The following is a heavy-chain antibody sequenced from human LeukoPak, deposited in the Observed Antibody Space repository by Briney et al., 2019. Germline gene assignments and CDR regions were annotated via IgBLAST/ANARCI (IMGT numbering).Heavy chain of an antibody. CDR3: ARDPVSYSYGYGSGYFDS. CDR2: IDHSGSP. D-gene: IGHD5-18*01. CDR1: GGSISSNNW. V-gene: IGHV4-4*02. J-gene: IGHJ4*01. Sequence: SGTLSLTCAVSGGSISSNNWWGWVRQPPGQGLEWIGEIDHSGSPNYNPSLKSRVTISVDKSRNHFSLNLSSVTAADTAVYYCARDPVSYSYGYGSGYFDSWGHGALVTVSS.